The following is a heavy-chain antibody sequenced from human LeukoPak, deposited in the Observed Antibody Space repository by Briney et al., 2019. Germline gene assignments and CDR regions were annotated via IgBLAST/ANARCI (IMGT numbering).Heavy chain of an antibody. Sequence: KAGGSLRLSCAASGFTFSDYYMTWIRQAPGKGLDWVSYISSSSGYTNYADSVKGRFTISRDNAKNSLYLQMNSLRAEDTAVYYCARGGYCSGGSCYPAKDFDYWGQGTLVTVSS. CDR3: ARGGYCSGGSCYPAKDFDY. V-gene: IGHV3-11*06. J-gene: IGHJ4*02. CDR1: GFTFSDYY. D-gene: IGHD2-15*01. CDR2: ISSSSGYT.